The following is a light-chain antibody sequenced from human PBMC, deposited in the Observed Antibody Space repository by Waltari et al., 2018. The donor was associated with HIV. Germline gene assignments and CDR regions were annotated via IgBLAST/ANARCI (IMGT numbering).Light chain of an antibody. CDR2: RSD. CDR1: GTHIGTRP. V-gene: IGLV1-44*01. J-gene: IGLJ2*01. CDR3: ASWDDSLNGVI. Sequence: QSVLTQPPSASGTPGQRVTISCSGSGTHIGTRPANWYQQLAGSAPKPLIYRSDLRPSGVPDRFSGSKSATSASLAISGLQSEDEATYYCASWDDSLNGVIFGGGTELTVL.